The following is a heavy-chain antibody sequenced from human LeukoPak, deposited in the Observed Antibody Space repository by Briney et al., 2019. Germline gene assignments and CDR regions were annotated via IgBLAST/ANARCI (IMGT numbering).Heavy chain of an antibody. Sequence: GGSLRLSCVASGFTYDGYGMRWVRQAPEKGLEWVAYLNWNGGSTAYVDSVKGRCTISIDNAKNTLYLQMNSLRAEDTALYYCVRYDFWSGAKGGDYWGQGTLVTVSS. CDR3: VRYDFWSGAKGGDY. CDR1: GFTYDGYG. J-gene: IGHJ4*02. V-gene: IGHV3-20*04. D-gene: IGHD3-3*01. CDR2: LNWNGGST.